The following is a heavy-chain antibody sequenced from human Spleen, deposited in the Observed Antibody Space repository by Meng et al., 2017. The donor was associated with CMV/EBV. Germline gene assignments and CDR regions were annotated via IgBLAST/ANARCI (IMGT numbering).Heavy chain of an antibody. D-gene: IGHD2-21*01. V-gene: IGHV1-69*05. CDR2: IIPVFGTA. J-gene: IGHJ5*02. CDR3: ARGAYCGGDCYWEFDP. CDR1: GGTFSSYA. Sequence: SGGTFSSYAFSWVRQAPGQGLEWMGGIIPVFGTANYAQKFQGRVTITTDESTSTAYMEVSSLTSEDTAVYYCARGAYCGGDCYWEFDPWGQGTLVTVSS.